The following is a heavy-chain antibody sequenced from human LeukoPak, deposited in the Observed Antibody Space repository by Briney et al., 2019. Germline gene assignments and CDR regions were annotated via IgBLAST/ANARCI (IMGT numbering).Heavy chain of an antibody. CDR2: ISSSSSYI. V-gene: IGHV3-21*01. D-gene: IGHD6-19*01. J-gene: IGHJ4*02. Sequence: GGSLRLSCAASGFTFSSYSMNWVRQAPGKGLEWVSSISSSSSYIYYADSVKGRFTISRDNAKNSLYLQMNSLRAEDTAVYYCARDGGQWLATYYFDYWGQGTLVTVSS. CDR1: GFTFSSYS. CDR3: ARDGGQWLATYYFDY.